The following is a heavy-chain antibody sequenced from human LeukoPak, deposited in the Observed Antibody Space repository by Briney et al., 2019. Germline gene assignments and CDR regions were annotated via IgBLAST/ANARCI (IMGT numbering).Heavy chain of an antibody. V-gene: IGHV3-66*01. CDR1: GFTVSSNY. J-gene: IGHJ4*02. Sequence: GGSLRLSCAASGFTVSSNYMSWVRQAPGKGLEWVSVIYSGGSTYYADSVKGRFTISRDNSKNTLYLQMGSLGADDMAVYYCARARRDGSNSYYFDYWGRGTLVTVSS. CDR3: ARARRDGSNSYYFDY. D-gene: IGHD2-8*01. CDR2: IYSGGST.